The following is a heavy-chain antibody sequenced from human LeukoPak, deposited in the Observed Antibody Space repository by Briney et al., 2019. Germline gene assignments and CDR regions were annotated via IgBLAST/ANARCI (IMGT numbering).Heavy chain of an antibody. CDR2: MNPNSGNT. CDR1: GYTFTSYD. V-gene: IGHV1-8*01. CDR3: ARGVGPSNSFDY. J-gene: IGHJ4*02. Sequence: ASVKVSCKASGYTFTSYDINWVRQATGQGLEWMGWMNPNSGNTGYAQKFQGRVTMTRNTSIDTAYMELSSLRSEDTAMYYCARGVGPSNSFDYWGQGTLVTVSS. D-gene: IGHD1-26*01.